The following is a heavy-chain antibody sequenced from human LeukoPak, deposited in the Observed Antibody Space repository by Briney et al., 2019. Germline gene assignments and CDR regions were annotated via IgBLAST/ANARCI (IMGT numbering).Heavy chain of an antibody. J-gene: IGHJ4*02. CDR3: ARQYYDFWSGYYPLGY. D-gene: IGHD3-3*01. V-gene: IGHV1-18*01. CDR1: GYSFTSYG. Sequence: GASVKVSFKPSGYSFTSYGSSWLRQAPGQGLEWMGWISDYNGNTYYAQKLQGRVTMTTDTSTSPDSLGLRRLTSDDTAVYYCARQYYDFWSGYYPLGYWGQGTLVTVSS. CDR2: ISDYNGNT.